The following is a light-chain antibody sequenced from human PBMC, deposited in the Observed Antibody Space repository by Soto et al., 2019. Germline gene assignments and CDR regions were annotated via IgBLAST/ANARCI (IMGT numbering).Light chain of an antibody. Sequence: EIVMTQSPAPLSVSPGERATLSCRASQSVNSKLAWYQQKPGQAPRLLIYGASTRATGIPARFSGSGSGTDCTLTITRLEPEDSAVYFCQQYTGPPTTFGQGTRLEIK. J-gene: IGKJ5*01. V-gene: IGKV3D-15*01. CDR2: GAS. CDR1: QSVNSK. CDR3: QQYTGPPTT.